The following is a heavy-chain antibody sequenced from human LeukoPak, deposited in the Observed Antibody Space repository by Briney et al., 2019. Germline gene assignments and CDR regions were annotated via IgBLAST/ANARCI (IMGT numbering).Heavy chain of an antibody. CDR2: MYYSGST. V-gene: IGHV4-59*01. CDR3: ARSSTGSYFDY. D-gene: IGHD3-3*02. J-gene: IGHJ4*02. CDR1: GGSFSGYY. Sequence: TSETLSLSCAVYGGSFSGYYWSWIRQPPGKGLEWIGYMYYSGSTKYNPSLKSRVTISVDTSKNQFSLKLSSVTAADTAVYYCARSSTGSYFDYWGQGTLVTVSS.